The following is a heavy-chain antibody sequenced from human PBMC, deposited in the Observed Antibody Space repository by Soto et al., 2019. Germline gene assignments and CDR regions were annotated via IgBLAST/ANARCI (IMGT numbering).Heavy chain of an antibody. D-gene: IGHD1-26*01. CDR2: IYYSGST. CDR3: AREGGIVGATAADY. Sequence: QVQLQESGPGLVKPSQTLSLTCTVSGGSISSAVYYWSWIRQHPGKGLEWIGYIYYSGSTYYNPSLKGRVTISVDTSKNPFSLKLSSVTAADTAVYYCAREGGIVGATAADYWGQGTLVTVSS. V-gene: IGHV4-31*03. J-gene: IGHJ4*02. CDR1: GGSISSAVYY.